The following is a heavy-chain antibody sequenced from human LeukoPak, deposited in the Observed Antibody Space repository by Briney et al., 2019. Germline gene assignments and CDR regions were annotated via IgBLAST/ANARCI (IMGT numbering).Heavy chain of an antibody. Sequence: SETLSLTCAVYGGSFSGYYWSWIRQPPGKGLEGIGEINHSGSTNYNPSLKSRVTISVDTSKSQFSLKLRSVTAADTAVYYCARATYYYDGSGYYSGYYFDYWGQGTLVTVSS. CDR1: GGSFSGYY. D-gene: IGHD3-22*01. CDR2: INHSGST. V-gene: IGHV4-34*01. CDR3: ARATYYYDGSGYYSGYYFDY. J-gene: IGHJ4*02.